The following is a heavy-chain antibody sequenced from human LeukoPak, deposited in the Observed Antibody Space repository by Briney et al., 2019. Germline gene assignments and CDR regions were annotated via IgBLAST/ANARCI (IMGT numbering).Heavy chain of an antibody. D-gene: IGHD3-10*01. V-gene: IGHV3-30*02. CDR2: IRYDGSNK. CDR1: GFTFSSYG. J-gene: IGHJ4*02. CDR3: AEGDYYGSGSYGGFDY. Sequence: GGSLRLSCAASGFTFSSYGMHWVRQAPGKGLEWVAFIRYDGSNKYYADSVKGRFTISRDNSKNTLYLQMNSLRAEDTAVYYCAEGDYYGSGSYGGFDYWGQGTLVTVSS.